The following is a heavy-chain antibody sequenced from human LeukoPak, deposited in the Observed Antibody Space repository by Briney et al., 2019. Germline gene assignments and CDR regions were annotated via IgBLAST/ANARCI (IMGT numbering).Heavy chain of an antibody. CDR3: ARVPVYYDILTGYYLYSGTVYYFDY. V-gene: IGHV4-59*12. Sequence: SETLSLTCTVSGGSISSYYWSWIRQPPGKGLEWIGYIYYSGSTNYNPSLKSRVTISVDTSKNQFSLKLSSVTAADTAVYYCARVPVYYDILTGYYLYSGTVYYFDYWGQGTLVTVSS. CDR2: IYYSGST. J-gene: IGHJ4*02. D-gene: IGHD3-9*01. CDR1: GGSISSYY.